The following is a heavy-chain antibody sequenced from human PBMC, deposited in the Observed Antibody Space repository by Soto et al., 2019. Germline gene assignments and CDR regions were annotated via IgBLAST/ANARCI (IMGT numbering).Heavy chain of an antibody. CDR2: IYYTGST. CDR3: ARWSSEQLADLDYYYYYGMDV. Sequence: QVQLQESGPGLVKPSETLSLTCTVSGGSVSSGAYYWSWTRQPPGKGLEWIGHIYYTGSTNYNPSLKSRITISLDTSKNHFSLKLTSVTAADTAVYYCARWSSEQLADLDYYYYYGMDVWGPGTTVTVSS. J-gene: IGHJ6*02. CDR1: GGSVSSGAYY. V-gene: IGHV4-61*03. D-gene: IGHD1-26*01.